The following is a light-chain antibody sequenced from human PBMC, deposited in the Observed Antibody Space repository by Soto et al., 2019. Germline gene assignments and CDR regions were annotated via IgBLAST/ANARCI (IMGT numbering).Light chain of an antibody. CDR1: QSINSRY. V-gene: IGKV3-20*01. J-gene: IGKJ3*01. CDR3: QPFGSSPGFT. Sequence: EIVLTQSPGTLSLSPGERATLSCRASQSINSRYLAWYQQKPGQAPRLLIYGASSRATGIPDRFSGSGSGTDFTLTISRLEPEDFAVYYCQPFGSSPGFTFGPWTKVDIK. CDR2: GAS.